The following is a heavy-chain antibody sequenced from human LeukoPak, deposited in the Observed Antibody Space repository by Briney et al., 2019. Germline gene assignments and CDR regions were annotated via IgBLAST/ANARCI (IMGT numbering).Heavy chain of an antibody. D-gene: IGHD6-19*01. CDR3: ARDVPPGC. J-gene: IGHJ4*02. CDR1: GGSISTYY. V-gene: IGHV4-4*07. CDR2: IHNSGST. Sequence: KASETLSLTCTVSGGSISTYYWTWIRQPAGKGLEWIGRIHNSGSTRYNPSLKSRVTMSLDTSKNQFSLNLGSVTAADTAVYYCARDVPPGCWGQGTLVIVSS.